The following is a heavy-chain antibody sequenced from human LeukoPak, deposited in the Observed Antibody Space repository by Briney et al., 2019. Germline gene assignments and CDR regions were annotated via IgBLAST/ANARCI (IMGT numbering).Heavy chain of an antibody. CDR1: GYTFTSYD. J-gene: IGHJ6*03. Sequence: EASVKVSCKASGYTFTSYDINWVRQATGQGLEWMGWMNPNSGNTGYAQKFQGRVTITRNTAISTAYMELSSLRSEDTAVYYCARGEGGDYFPYYYYYMDVWGKGTTVTVSS. CDR2: MNPNSGNT. D-gene: IGHD4-17*01. V-gene: IGHV1-8*03. CDR3: ARGEGGDYFPYYYYYMDV.